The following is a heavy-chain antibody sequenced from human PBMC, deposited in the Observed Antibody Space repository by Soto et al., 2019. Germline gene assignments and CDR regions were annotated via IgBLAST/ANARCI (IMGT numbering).Heavy chain of an antibody. CDR1: GGTFSSYA. CDR2: IIPIFGTA. J-gene: IGHJ4*02. D-gene: IGHD5-12*01. V-gene: IGHV1-69*01. CDR3: AADGYKKAPLYFDY. Sequence: QVQLVQSGAEVKKPGSSVKVSCKASGGTFSSYAISWVRQAPGQGLEWMGGIIPIFGTANYAQKFQGRVTITADESTSTGYMGLNSPSSEDTAVYYCAADGYKKAPLYFDYWGQGTLVTVSS.